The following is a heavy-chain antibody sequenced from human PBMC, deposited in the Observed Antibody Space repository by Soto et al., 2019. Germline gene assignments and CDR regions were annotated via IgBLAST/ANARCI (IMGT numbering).Heavy chain of an antibody. Sequence: QVQLVQSGDEMKKPGASVRVSCKASGYIFVNYGIAWVRQAPGQGLEWMGWISPYTGDTHSASKVQGRLTMTTDTXSSTAYMDLGSLTSDATAVYYCAMVDNYVTPTPQDVWGQGTTVTVSS. CDR3: AMVDNYVTPTPQDV. CDR1: GYIFVNYG. J-gene: IGHJ6*02. D-gene: IGHD3-16*01. CDR2: ISPYTGDT. V-gene: IGHV1-18*01.